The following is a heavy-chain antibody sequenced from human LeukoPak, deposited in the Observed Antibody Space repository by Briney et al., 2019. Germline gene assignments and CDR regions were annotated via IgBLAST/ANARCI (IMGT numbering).Heavy chain of an antibody. J-gene: IGHJ6*02. V-gene: IGHV3-7*05. Sequence: GSLTLSGGASGFTLCNFWMTWERQAPGKGPVWEANTNQGGGEKYHVYHVEGRFTISRDNAKNSLYLQMNSLRAEDTAVYYCARGQYGMDVWGQGTTVTVSS. CDR2: TNQGGGEK. CDR1: GFTLCNFW. CDR3: ARGQYGMDV.